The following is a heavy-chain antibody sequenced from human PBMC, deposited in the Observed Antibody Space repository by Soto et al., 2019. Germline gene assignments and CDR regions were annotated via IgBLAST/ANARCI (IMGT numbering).Heavy chain of an antibody. CDR3: VRDWSTFWGMDV. CDR2: IKQDGSEK. J-gene: IGHJ6*02. CDR1: GLTFSTYW. V-gene: IGHV3-7*01. Sequence: GESLKISCAASGLTFSTYWMNWVRQAPGKGLEWVANIKQDGSEKYYVDSVKGRFAISRDNAKDSLFLQMNNLRAEDTAVYYCVRDWSTFWGMDVWGQGTTVTVSS.